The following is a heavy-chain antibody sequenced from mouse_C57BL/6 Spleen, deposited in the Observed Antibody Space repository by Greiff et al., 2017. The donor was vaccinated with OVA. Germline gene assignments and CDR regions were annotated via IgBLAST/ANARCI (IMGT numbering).Heavy chain of an antibody. D-gene: IGHD3-1*01. CDR1: GYAFSSSW. CDR3: ARSGGNYWYFDV. V-gene: IGHV1-82*01. J-gene: IGHJ1*03. CDR2: IYPGDGDT. Sequence: VKLMESGPELVKPGASVKISCKASGYAFSSSWMNWVKQRPGKGLEWIGRIYPGDGDTNYNGKFKGKATLTADKSSSTAYMQLSSLTSEDSAVYFCARSGGNYWYFDVWGTGTTVTVSS.